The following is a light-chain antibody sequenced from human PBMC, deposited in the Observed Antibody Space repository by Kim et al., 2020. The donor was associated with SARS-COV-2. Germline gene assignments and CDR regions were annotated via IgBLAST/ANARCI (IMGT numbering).Light chain of an antibody. CDR3: QQYNNCPPLT. CDR1: QSVSSN. J-gene: IGKJ4*01. V-gene: IGKV3-15*01. Sequence: ITQSPATLSVSPGERATLSCRASQSVSSNLAWYQQKPGQAPRLLIYGASTRATGIPARFSGSGSGTEFTLTISSLQSEDFAVYYCQQYNNCPPLTFGGGTKVEIK. CDR2: GAS.